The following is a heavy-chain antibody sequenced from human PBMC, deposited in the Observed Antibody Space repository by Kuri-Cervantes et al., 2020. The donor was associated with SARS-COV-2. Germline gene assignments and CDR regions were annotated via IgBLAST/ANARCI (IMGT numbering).Heavy chain of an antibody. V-gene: IGHV4-59*08. CDR2: IYYSGST. CDR3: ARHALSSSVRGGGEYYYYYGMDV. J-gene: IGHJ6*02. D-gene: IGHD3-10*01. Sequence: SETLSLTCTVSGGSISSYYWSWIRQPPGKGLEWIGYIYYSGSTNYNPSLKSRVTLSVDTSKNQFSLKLSSVTAADTAVYYCARHALSSSVRGGGEYYYYYGMDVWGQGTTVTVSS. CDR1: GGSISSYY.